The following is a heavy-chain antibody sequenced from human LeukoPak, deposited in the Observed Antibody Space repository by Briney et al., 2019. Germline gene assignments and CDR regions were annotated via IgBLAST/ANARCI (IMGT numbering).Heavy chain of an antibody. J-gene: IGHJ4*02. CDR3: ARGLTYRSSTSCYTLDY. V-gene: IGHV1-8*01. Sequence: ASVKVSCKASGYTFTNYDINWVRQATGQGLEWMGWMNPNSGNTGYARKFQGRVTLTRNTSISTAYMELSSLRSEDTAVYYCARGLTYRSSTSCYTLDYWGQGTLVTVSS. CDR2: MNPNSGNT. D-gene: IGHD2-2*02. CDR1: GYTFTNYD.